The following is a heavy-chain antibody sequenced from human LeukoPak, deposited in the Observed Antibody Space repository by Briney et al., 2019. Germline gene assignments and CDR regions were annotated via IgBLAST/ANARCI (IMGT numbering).Heavy chain of an antibody. CDR2: MNPNSGNT. V-gene: IGHV1-8*01. CDR1: GYTFTSYD. CDR3: ARSIQLWLLSDP. Sequence: ASVKVSCKASGYTFTSYDINWVQQATGQGLEWMGWMNPNSGNTGYAQKFQGRVTMTRNTSISTAYMELSSLRSEDTAVYYCARSIQLWLLSDPWGQGTLVTVSS. J-gene: IGHJ5*02. D-gene: IGHD5-18*01.